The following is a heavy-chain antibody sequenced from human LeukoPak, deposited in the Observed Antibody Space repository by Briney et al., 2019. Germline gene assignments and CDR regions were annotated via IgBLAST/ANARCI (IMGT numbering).Heavy chain of an antibody. CDR1: GYSISSGYY. CDR3: AGATYYYGSGSYYPFDY. J-gene: IGHJ4*02. CDR2: IYHSGST. V-gene: IGHV4-38-2*02. D-gene: IGHD3-10*01. Sequence: SETLSLTCTVSGYSISSGYYWGWIRQPPGKGLEWIGSIYHSGSTYYNPSLKSRVTISVDTSKNQFFLKLSSVTAADTAVYYCAGATYYYGSGSYYPFDYWGQGTLVTVSS.